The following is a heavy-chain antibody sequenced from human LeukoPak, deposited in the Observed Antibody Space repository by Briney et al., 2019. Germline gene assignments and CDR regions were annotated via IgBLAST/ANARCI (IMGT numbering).Heavy chain of an antibody. J-gene: IGHJ6*02. CDR3: ARAGILGVLLSLPSGMDV. D-gene: IGHD3-3*02. V-gene: IGHV3-30*03. CDR1: GFTFSSYG. CDR2: ISYDGSNK. Sequence: GGSLRLSCAASGFTFSSYGMHWVRQAPGKGLEWVAVISYDGSNKYYADSVKGRFTISRDNSKNTLYLQMNSLRAEDTAVYYCARAGILGVLLSLPSGMDVWGQGTTVTVSS.